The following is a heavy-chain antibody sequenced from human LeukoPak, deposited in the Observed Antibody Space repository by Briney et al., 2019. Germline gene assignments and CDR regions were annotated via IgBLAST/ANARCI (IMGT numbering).Heavy chain of an antibody. CDR3: ARVLGYCSGGSCSGAFWFDP. CDR2: IYYSGST. CDR1: GGSISSGGYS. V-gene: IGHV4-61*08. D-gene: IGHD2-15*01. Sequence: SETLSLTCAVSGGSISSGGYSWSWIRQPPGKGLEWIGYIYYSGSTNYNPSLKSRVTISVDTSKNQFSLKLSSVTAADTAVYYCARVLGYCSGGSCSGAFWFDPWGQGTLVTVSS. J-gene: IGHJ5*02.